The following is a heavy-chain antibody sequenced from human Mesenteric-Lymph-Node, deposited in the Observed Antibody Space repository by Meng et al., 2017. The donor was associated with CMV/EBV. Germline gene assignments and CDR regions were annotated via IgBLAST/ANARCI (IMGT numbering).Heavy chain of an antibody. Sequence: EVQLLASGGGLARPGGPRRVSCAVSGFNLLNYAMTWVRQAPGKGVEWVSTISASGGSRYYADSVQGRFSVSRDNYKNTLYLQMNSLRAEDTAVYYCAKDPEGYWGQGTLVTVSS. CDR3: AKDPEGY. CDR1: GFNLLNYA. V-gene: IGHV3-23*01. CDR2: ISASGGSR. J-gene: IGHJ4*02.